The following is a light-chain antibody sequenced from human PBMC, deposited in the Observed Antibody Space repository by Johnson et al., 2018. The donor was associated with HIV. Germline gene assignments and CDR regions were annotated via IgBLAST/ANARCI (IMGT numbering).Light chain of an antibody. CDR1: SSNIGNNY. Sequence: QAVLTQPPSVSAAPGQKVTISCSGSSSNIGNNYVSWYQHLPGRAPKLLIYEINKRPSGIPDRFSASKSGSSATLDITGLQTGDEADYYCGTWDSSLSALYVFGTGTKVTVL. J-gene: IGLJ1*01. CDR3: GTWDSSLSALYV. V-gene: IGLV1-51*02. CDR2: EIN.